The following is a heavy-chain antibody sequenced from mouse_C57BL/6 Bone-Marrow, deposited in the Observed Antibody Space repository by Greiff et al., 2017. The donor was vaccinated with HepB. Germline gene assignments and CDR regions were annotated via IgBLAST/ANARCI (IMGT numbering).Heavy chain of an antibody. V-gene: IGHV1-18*01. CDR3: ARSGVSSYGYFDY. CDR2: INPNNGGT. J-gene: IGHJ2*01. CDR1: GYTFTDYN. Sequence: EVQLQQSGPELVKPGASVKIPCKASGYTFTDYNMDWVKQSNGKSLEWIGDINPNNGGTIYNQKFKGKATVTVDKSSSTSYMELRSLTSDDTAVYYCARSGVSSYGYFDYWGQGTTLTVSS. D-gene: IGHD1-1*01.